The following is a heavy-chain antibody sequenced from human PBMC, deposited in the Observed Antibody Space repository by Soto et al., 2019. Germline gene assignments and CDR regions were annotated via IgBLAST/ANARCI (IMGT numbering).Heavy chain of an antibody. J-gene: IGHJ5*01. CDR3: ARLIGDSWLDS. V-gene: IGHV6-1*01. Sequence: SQTLSLTCALSGDSISTNSAAWNWIRHSPSRGLEWLGRTYYRSKWYNDYALSVKSRITINPDTSKNQFSLQLNSVTPEDTAVYYCARLIGDSWLDSWGQGTLVTVSS. D-gene: IGHD2-8*01. CDR2: TYYRSKWYN. CDR1: GDSISTNSAA.